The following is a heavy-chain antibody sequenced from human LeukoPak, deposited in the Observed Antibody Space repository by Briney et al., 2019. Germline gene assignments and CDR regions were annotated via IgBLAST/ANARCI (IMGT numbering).Heavy chain of an antibody. Sequence: SVKVSCKASGGTFSSYAISWVRQAPGQGLEWMGRIIPIPGIANYAQKFQGRVTITADKSTSTAYMELSSLRSEDTAVYYCARDRYYDSSGPDYYYYGMDVWGQGTTVTVSS. CDR1: GGTFSSYA. D-gene: IGHD3-22*01. J-gene: IGHJ6*02. CDR3: ARDRYYDSSGPDYYYYGMDV. V-gene: IGHV1-69*04. CDR2: IIPIPGIA.